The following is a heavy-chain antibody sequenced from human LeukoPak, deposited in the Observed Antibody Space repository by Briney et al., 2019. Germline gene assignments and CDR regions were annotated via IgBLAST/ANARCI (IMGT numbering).Heavy chain of an antibody. CDR3: ARHHGSVAGTLDY. J-gene: IGHJ4*02. Sequence: PSETLSLTCAVYGGSFSGYYWSWIRQPPGKGLEWIGEINHSGSTNYNPSLKSRVTISVDTSKNQFSLKLSSVTAADTAVYYCARHHGSVAGTLDYWGQGTLVTVSS. CDR2: INHSGST. D-gene: IGHD6-19*01. CDR1: GGSFSGYY. V-gene: IGHV4-34*01.